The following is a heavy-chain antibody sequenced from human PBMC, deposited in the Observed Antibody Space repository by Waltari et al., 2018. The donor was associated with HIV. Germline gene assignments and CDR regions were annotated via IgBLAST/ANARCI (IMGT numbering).Heavy chain of an antibody. D-gene: IGHD5-18*01. CDR2: ISGSGGST. V-gene: IGHV3-23*01. Sequence: EVQLLESGGGLVQPGGSLRLSCAASGFTFSSYAMSWVRQAPGKGLEWVSAISGSGGSTYYADSVKGRFTISRDNSKNTLYLQMNSLRAEDTAVYYCAKVDTAMVTSYYYYYGMDVWGQGTTVTVSS. CDR3: AKVDTAMVTSYYYYYGMDV. CDR1: GFTFSSYA. J-gene: IGHJ6*02.